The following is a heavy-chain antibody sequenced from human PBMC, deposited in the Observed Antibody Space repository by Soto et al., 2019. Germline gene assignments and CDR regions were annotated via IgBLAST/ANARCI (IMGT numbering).Heavy chain of an antibody. J-gene: IGHJ4*02. CDR3: AVFRSSWFGDGRLDS. V-gene: IGHV3-23*01. D-gene: IGHD6-13*01. Sequence: PGGSMRLSCAASGFTFSSYAMSWVRQAPGKGLEWVSAISGSGGSTYYADSVKGRFTISADKSTGKAYLQWNSLEASDTAIYYCAVFRSSWFGDGRLDSWGPGTLVTVSS. CDR1: GFTFSSYA. CDR2: ISGSGGST.